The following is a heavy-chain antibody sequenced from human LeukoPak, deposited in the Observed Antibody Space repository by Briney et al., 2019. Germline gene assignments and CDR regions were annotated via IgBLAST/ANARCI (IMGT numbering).Heavy chain of an antibody. V-gene: IGHV3-66*03. CDR3: AKEQLRYFDWLFETPDY. J-gene: IGHJ4*02. Sequence: PGGSLRLSCAASGLTVSSSYMSWLRQAPGKGLECVSVIYDSGDTYHADSVKGRFTISRDNSMNTLYLQMNSLRAEDTAVYYCAKEQLRYFDWLFETPDYWGQGTLVTVSS. CDR1: GLTVSSSY. D-gene: IGHD3-9*01. CDR2: IYDSGDT.